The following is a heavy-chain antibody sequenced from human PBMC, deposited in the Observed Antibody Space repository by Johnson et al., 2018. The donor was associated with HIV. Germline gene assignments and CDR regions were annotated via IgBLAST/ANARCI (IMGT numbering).Heavy chain of an antibody. V-gene: IGHV3-15*01. CDR3: TTPVSYGGTYPAFDI. J-gene: IGHJ3*02. CDR2: IKSKADGGTT. D-gene: IGHD1-26*01. CDR1: GFTFSNAW. Sequence: VQLVESGGGLVKPGGSLRLSCAASGFTFSNAWMNWVRQAPGKGLEWVGRIKSKADGGTTDYAAPVKGRFTISRDDSKNTLYRQMNILKTDETAVYYCTTPVSYGGTYPAFDIWGEGTMVTISS.